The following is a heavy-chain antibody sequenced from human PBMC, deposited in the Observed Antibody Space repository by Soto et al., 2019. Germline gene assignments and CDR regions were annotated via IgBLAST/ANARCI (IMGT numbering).Heavy chain of an antibody. J-gene: IGHJ6*02. CDR3: ATLSGSPAVDGVDV. Sequence: QVQLQESGPGLVKPSETLSLTCTVSGGSISNYYWSWVRQPPGKGLEWIGYSHYTGSTNYNPSLESRLPLSVDTSKRQFSLKLSSVTAADTAVYYCATLSGSPAVDGVDVCGQGTAVIVSS. CDR2: SHYTGST. CDR1: GGSISNYY. D-gene: IGHD2-15*01. V-gene: IGHV4-59*01.